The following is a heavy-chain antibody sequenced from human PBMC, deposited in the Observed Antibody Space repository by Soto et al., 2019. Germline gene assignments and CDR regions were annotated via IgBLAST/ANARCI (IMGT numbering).Heavy chain of an antibody. Sequence: PGGSLRLSCAASGFTFSSYGMHWVRQAPGKGLEWVAVIWYDGSNKYYADSVKGRFTISRDNSKNTLYLQMNSLRAEDTAVYYCAKWPIVVVPAAISDYCGQGTLVTVSS. J-gene: IGHJ4*02. D-gene: IGHD2-2*01. V-gene: IGHV3-33*06. CDR2: IWYDGSNK. CDR3: AKWPIVVVPAAISDY. CDR1: GFTFSSYG.